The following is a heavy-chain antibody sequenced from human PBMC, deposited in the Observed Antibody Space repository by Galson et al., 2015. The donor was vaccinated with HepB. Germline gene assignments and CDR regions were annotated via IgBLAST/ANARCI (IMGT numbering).Heavy chain of an antibody. D-gene: IGHD2-2*01. J-gene: IGHJ6*03. CDR2: IVPIFATP. CDR1: GGSFSSQA. CDR3: ARAHVPPAIRYYYYYMDV. V-gene: IGHV1-69*13. Sequence: SVKVSCKASGGSFSSQAISWVRQAPGQGLEWMGEIVPIFATPNYAQKFQGRVTVSADESTSTAYMELSSLRSEDTAVYYCARAHVPPAIRYYYYYMDVWGKGTTVTVSS.